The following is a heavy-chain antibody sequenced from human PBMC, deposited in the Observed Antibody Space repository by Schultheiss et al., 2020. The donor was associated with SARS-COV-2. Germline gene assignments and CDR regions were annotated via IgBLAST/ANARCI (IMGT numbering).Heavy chain of an antibody. CDR1: GGSISSGSYY. J-gene: IGHJ4*02. Sequence: SETLSLTCTVSGGSISSGSYYWSWIRQPPGKGLEWIGYIYYSGSTNYNPSLKSRVTMSVDTSKNQFSLKLSSVTAADTAVYYCARGRNDQGDYYFDFWGQGTLVTVSS. CDR2: IYYSGST. V-gene: IGHV4-61*01. CDR3: ARGRNDQGDYYFDF. D-gene: IGHD4-17*01.